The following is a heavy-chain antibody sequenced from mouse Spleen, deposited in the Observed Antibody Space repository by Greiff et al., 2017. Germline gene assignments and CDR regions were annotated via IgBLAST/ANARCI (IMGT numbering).Heavy chain of an antibody. Sequence: QVQLQQPGAELVKPGASVKMSCKASGYTFTSYWITWVKQRPGQGLEWIGDIYPGSGSTNYNEKFKSKATLTVDTSSSTAYMQLSSLTPEDSAVYYCARGEGYDGYFDVWGAGTTVTVSS. V-gene: IGHV1-55*01. J-gene: IGHJ1*01. D-gene: IGHD2-2*01. CDR2: IYPGSGST. CDR1: GYTFTSYW. CDR3: ARGEGYDGYFDV.